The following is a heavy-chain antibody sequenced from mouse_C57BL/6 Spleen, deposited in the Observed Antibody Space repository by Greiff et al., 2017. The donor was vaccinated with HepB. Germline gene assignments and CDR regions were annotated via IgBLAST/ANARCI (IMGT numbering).Heavy chain of an antibody. Sequence: VKLMESGAELVKPGASVKMSCKASGYTFTTYPIEWMKQNHGKSLEWIGNFHPYNDDTKYNEKFKGKATLTVEKSSSTVYLELSRLTSDDSAVYYCARGDDYDAPFAYWGQGTLVTVSA. CDR3: ARGDDYDAPFAY. V-gene: IGHV1-47*01. J-gene: IGHJ3*01. D-gene: IGHD2-4*01. CDR2: FHPYNDDT. CDR1: GYTFTTYP.